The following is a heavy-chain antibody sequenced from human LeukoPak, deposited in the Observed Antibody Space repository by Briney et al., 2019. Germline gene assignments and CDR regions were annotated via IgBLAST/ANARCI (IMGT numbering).Heavy chain of an antibody. CDR3: ARAYCSSASCAKLGYFDY. D-gene: IGHD2-2*01. J-gene: IGHJ4*02. V-gene: IGHV4-39*01. Sequence: SETLSLTXTVSGGSISSSTYYWGWIRQPPGKGLEWIGTIYYSGSTYYNPSLKSRVTISVDTSRNQFSLKLSSVTAADTAVYYCARAYCSSASCAKLGYFDYWGQGTLVTVSS. CDR2: IYYSGST. CDR1: GGSISSSTYY.